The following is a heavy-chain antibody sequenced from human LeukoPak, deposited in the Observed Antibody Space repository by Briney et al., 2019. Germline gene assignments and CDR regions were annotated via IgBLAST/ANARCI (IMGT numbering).Heavy chain of an antibody. J-gene: IGHJ6*02. CDR3: ARTDCSGGSCYSGYYYYGMDV. Sequence: SVKVSCKSSGGTFSSYAISWVRQAPGQGLEWMGRIIPILGIANYAQKFQGRVTITADKSTSTAYMELSSLRSEDTAMYYCARTDCSGGSCYSGYYYYGMDVWGQGTTVTVSS. V-gene: IGHV1-69*04. CDR2: IIPILGIA. D-gene: IGHD2-15*01. CDR1: GGTFSSYA.